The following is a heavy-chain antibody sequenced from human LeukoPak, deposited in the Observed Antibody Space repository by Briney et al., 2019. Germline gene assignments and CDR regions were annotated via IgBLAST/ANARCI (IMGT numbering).Heavy chain of an antibody. CDR1: GFTFTNYA. CDR2: ISGNGGST. D-gene: IGHD2-2*01. CDR3: ARALVGSAASYYYYGMDV. Sequence: PGGSLRLSCAASGFTFTNYAMHWVRQAPGKGLEYVSAISGNGGSTYYANSVKGRFIISRDNSKNTLYLQMASLRAEDLAVYYCARALVGSAASYYYYGMDVWGQGTTVTVSS. J-gene: IGHJ6*02. V-gene: IGHV3-64*01.